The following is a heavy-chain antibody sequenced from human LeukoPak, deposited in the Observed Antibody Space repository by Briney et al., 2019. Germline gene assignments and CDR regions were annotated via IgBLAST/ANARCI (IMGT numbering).Heavy chain of an antibody. CDR3: AKPGSGYYYFDY. CDR1: GFTFSSYA. V-gene: IGHV3-23*01. J-gene: IGHJ4*02. CDR2: ISGSGGST. D-gene: IGHD3-22*01. Sequence: GGSLRLSCAASGFTFSSYAMSWVRQAPGKGLEWVSAISGSGGSTYYADSVKGRFTISRDNSKNTLYLQMNSLRAEVTAVYYCAKPGSGYYYFDYWGQGTLVTVSS.